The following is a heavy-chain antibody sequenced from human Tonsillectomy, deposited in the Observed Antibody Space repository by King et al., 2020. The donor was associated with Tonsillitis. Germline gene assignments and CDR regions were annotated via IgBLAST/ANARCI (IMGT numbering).Heavy chain of an antibody. Sequence: VQLVESGGGLVQPGGSMKLSCAASEFTFSSSWMTWVRQAPGKGLQWVATITPDGSEKYYADSVKGRFTVSRDNAKNSVDLQMNSLRSEDTALYYCARDHAYSSFDYWGQGTLVAVSS. J-gene: IGHJ4*02. CDR2: ITPDGSEK. D-gene: IGHD6-19*01. V-gene: IGHV3-7*04. CDR3: ARDHAYSSFDY. CDR1: EFTFSSSW.